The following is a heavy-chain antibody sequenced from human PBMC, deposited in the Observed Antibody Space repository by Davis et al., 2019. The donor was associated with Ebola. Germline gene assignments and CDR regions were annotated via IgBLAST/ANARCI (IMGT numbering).Heavy chain of an antibody. CDR3: ARVELWFRELPQYGMDV. V-gene: IGHV1-69*13. CDR1: GGTFSSYA. Sequence: AASVKVSCKASGGTFSSYAISWVRQAPGQGLEWMGGIIPIFGTANYAQKFQGRVTITADESTSTAYMELSSLRSEDTAVYYCARVELWFRELPQYGMDVWGQGTTVTVSS. J-gene: IGHJ6*02. CDR2: IIPIFGTA. D-gene: IGHD3-10*01.